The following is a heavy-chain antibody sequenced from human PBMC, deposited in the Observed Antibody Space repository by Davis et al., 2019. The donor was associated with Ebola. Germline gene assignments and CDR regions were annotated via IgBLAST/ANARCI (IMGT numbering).Heavy chain of an antibody. CDR3: ARDREVQLEPDYYYYGMDV. Sequence: GGSLRLSCAASGFTFSSYSMNWVRQAPGKGLEWVSSISSSSSYIYYADSVKGRFTISRDNAKNSLYLQMNSLRAEDTAVYYCARDREVQLEPDYYYYGMDVWGKGTTVTVSS. J-gene: IGHJ6*04. CDR2: ISSSSSYI. D-gene: IGHD1-1*01. CDR1: GFTFSSYS. V-gene: IGHV3-21*01.